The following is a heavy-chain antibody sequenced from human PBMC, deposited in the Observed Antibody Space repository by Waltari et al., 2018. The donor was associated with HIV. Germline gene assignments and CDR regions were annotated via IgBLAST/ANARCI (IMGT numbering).Heavy chain of an antibody. V-gene: IGHV3-20*04. Sequence: EVQLVESGGGVVRPGGSLRLSCAASAFNFDVYGMSWVRQAPGKGLGLVSGINWNGGSTGYADSVKGRFTISRDNAKNSLYLQMNSLRAEDTALYYCARDYGSGSYYNYWGQGTLVTVSS. CDR2: INWNGGST. CDR1: AFNFDVYG. J-gene: IGHJ4*02. CDR3: ARDYGSGSYYNY. D-gene: IGHD3-10*01.